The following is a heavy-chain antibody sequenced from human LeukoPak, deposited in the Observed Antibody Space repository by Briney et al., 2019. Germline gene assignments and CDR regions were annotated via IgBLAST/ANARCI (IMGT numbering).Heavy chain of an antibody. CDR1: GGTFSSYA. CDR3: ARDRDLAVYQLSFDY. CDR2: INPNSGGT. J-gene: IGHJ4*02. Sequence: GASVKVSCKASGGTFSSYAISWVRQAPGQGLEWMGWINPNSGGTNYAQKFQGRVTMTRDTSISTAYMELSRLRSDDTAVYYCARDRDLAVYQLSFDYWGQGTLVTVSS. D-gene: IGHD3-16*02. V-gene: IGHV1-2*02.